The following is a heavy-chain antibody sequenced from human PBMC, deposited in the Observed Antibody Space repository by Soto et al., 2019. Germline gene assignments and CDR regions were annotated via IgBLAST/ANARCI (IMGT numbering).Heavy chain of an antibody. CDR1: GGTFSDYT. D-gene: IGHD2-15*01. J-gene: IGHJ3*02. V-gene: IGHV1-69*06. CDR3: ARYWSAGTLYGAFDI. Sequence: QVQLVQSGSEVKKPGSSVKVSCKASGGTFSDYTMSWLRQAPGRGLEWMGGIIPIIGAKNNAQKFKGRLTITADKSPGTVYMELTSLRSDDTAVYYWARYWSAGTLYGAFDIWGQGTEVTVSP. CDR2: IIPIIGAK.